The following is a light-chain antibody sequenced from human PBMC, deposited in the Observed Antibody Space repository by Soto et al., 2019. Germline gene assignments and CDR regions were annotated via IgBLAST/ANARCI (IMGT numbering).Light chain of an antibody. J-gene: IGLJ1*01. CDR3: SSYVDYNSDV. V-gene: IGLV2-8*01. CDR2: EVN. Sequence: QSVLTQPPSASGSPGQSVTISCTGTSTDVGGYNYVSWYQQHPGKAPKLLILEVNKRPSGVPDRFSGSKSGNTASLTVSGLQAEYEADYYSSSYVDYNSDVFLTG. CDR1: STDVGGYNY.